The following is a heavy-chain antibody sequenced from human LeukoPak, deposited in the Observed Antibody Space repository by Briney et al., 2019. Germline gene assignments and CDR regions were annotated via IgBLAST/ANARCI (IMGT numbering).Heavy chain of an antibody. CDR3: AKVGDYYDSSGYYYFQH. Sequence: GGSLRLSCAASGFTFSSYAMSWVRQAPGKGLEWVSAISGSGGSTYYADSVKGRFTISRDNSKNTLYLQMNSLRAEDTAVYYCAKVGDYYDSSGYYYFQHWGQGTLVTVSS. V-gene: IGHV3-23*01. J-gene: IGHJ1*01. CDR1: GFTFSSYA. D-gene: IGHD3-22*01. CDR2: ISGSGGST.